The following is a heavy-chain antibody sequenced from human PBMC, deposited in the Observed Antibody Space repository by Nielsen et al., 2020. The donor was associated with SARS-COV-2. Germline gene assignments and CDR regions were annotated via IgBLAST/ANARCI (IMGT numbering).Heavy chain of an antibody. CDR1: GYTFTSYD. Sequence: ASVKVSCKASGYTFTSYDINWVRQATGQGLEWMGWMNPNSGNTGYAQKFQGRVTMTRNTSTSTAYMELSSLRSDDTAVYYCARDKTGYYYDSSGYYSSFDYWGQETLVTVSS. D-gene: IGHD3-22*01. V-gene: IGHV1-8*01. J-gene: IGHJ4*02. CDR2: MNPNSGNT. CDR3: ARDKTGYYYDSSGYYSSFDY.